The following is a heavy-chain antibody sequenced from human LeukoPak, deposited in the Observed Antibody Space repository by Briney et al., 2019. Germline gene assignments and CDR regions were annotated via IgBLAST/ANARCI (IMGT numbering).Heavy chain of an antibody. CDR3: AKGSYYDSSGSFYFDY. V-gene: IGHV3-23*01. D-gene: IGHD3-22*01. CDR1: GFTFDDYV. CDR2: ISGSGDNT. Sequence: GGSLRLSCAASGFTFDDYVMHWVRQAPGKGLEWVSGISGSGDNTYYADSVKGRFTISRDNSKNTLYVQVNSLGTEDTAAYYCAKGSYYDSSGSFYFDYWGQGTLVTVSS. J-gene: IGHJ4*02.